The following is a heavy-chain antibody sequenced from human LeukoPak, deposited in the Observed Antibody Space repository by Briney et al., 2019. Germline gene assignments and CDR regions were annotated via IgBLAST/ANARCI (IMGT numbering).Heavy chain of an antibody. CDR1: GFTFSTYV. V-gene: IGHV3-23*01. D-gene: IGHD5-18*01. CDR3: AKGGTWIQLWFDY. J-gene: IGHJ4*02. Sequence: GGSLRLSCAASGFTFSTYVMTWVRQAPGKGLEWVSGISGSGGSTYYADSVKGRFTISRDNSKNTLYLQMNSLRAEDTAVYYCAKGGTWIQLWFDYWGQGTLVTVSS. CDR2: ISGSGGST.